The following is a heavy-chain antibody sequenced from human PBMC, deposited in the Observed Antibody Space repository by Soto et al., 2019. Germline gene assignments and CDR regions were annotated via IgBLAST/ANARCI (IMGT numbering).Heavy chain of an antibody. J-gene: IGHJ4*02. D-gene: IGHD1-26*01. CDR2: IIPIFGTA. Sequence: SVKVSCKASGGTFSSYAISWVRQAPGQGLEWMGGIIPIFGTANYAQNFQGRVTIAADESTNTAYMELSSLRAEDTAVYYCARDRGGVGAFDYWGQGTLVTVSS. CDR3: ARDRGGVGAFDY. CDR1: GGTFSSYA. V-gene: IGHV1-69*13.